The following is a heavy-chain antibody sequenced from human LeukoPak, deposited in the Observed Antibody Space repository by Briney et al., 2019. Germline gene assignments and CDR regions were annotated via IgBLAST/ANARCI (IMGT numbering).Heavy chain of an antibody. Sequence: ASVKVSCKASGYTFTSYDINWVRQATGQGLEWMGWMNPNSGKTGYAQKFQGRVTMTGNTSTSTAYMELSSLKSEDTAVYYCARGRKGSTVFGLVITELYYYYMDVWGKGTTVTVSS. CDR2: MNPNSGKT. CDR3: ARGRKGSTVFGLVITELYYYYMDV. CDR1: GYTFTSYD. J-gene: IGHJ6*03. D-gene: IGHD3-3*01. V-gene: IGHV1-8*01.